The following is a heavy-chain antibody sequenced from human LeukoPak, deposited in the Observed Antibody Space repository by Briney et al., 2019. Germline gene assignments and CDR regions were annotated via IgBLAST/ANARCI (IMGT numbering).Heavy chain of an antibody. CDR3: ARALVSDTAMVISPTWFDP. CDR2: IIPIFGTA. Sequence: SVKVSCKASGGTFSSYAISWVRQAPGQGLEWMGGIIPIFGTANYAQKFQGRVTITADESTSTAYMELSSLRSEDTAVYYCARALVSDTAMVISPTWFDPWGQGTLVTVSS. CDR1: GGTFSSYA. D-gene: IGHD5-18*01. V-gene: IGHV1-69*13. J-gene: IGHJ5*02.